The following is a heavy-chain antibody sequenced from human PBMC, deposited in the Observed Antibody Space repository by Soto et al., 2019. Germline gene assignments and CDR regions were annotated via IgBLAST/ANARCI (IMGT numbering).Heavy chain of an antibody. Sequence: QVQLQESGPGLVKPSQTLSLTCTVSGGSISSGGYYWTWIRQHPGKGLEWIGHIYYIGTTHYIPSLQSRVTISLDTSKNRLSLKLTSVTAADTALYYCARGGYIYGSDAVDIWGQGTMVTVSS. J-gene: IGHJ3*02. CDR3: ARGGYIYGSDAVDI. D-gene: IGHD5-18*01. V-gene: IGHV4-31*03. CDR2: IYYIGTT. CDR1: GGSISSGGYY.